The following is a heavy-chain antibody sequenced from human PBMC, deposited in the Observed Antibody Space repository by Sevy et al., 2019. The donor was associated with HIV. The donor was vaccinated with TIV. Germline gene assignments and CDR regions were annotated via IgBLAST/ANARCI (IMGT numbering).Heavy chain of an antibody. V-gene: IGHV3-7*03. Sequence: GGSLRLSCAACGFTFSSYWMSWVRQAPGKGLEWVANIKQDGSEKYYVDSVRGRFIISRDNAKNSLYLQMNSLRAEDTAVYYCAREEYSNYGNYYYYMDVWGKGTTVTVSS. CDR2: IKQDGSEK. J-gene: IGHJ6*03. D-gene: IGHD4-4*01. CDR3: AREEYSNYGNYYYYMDV. CDR1: GFTFSSYW.